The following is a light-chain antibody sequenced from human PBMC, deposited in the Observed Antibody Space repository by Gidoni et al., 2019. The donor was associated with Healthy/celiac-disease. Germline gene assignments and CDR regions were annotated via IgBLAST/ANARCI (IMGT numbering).Light chain of an antibody. Sequence: DIQMTQSPSSLSASVGDRVTITFRASQSISSYLNWYQQKPGKAPKLLIYAASSFQSGVPSRFCGSGSATDFTLTISSLQPEDFATYYCQQSYSTPRTFGPGTKVDIK. CDR2: AAS. J-gene: IGKJ3*01. V-gene: IGKV1-39*01. CDR3: QQSYSTPRT. CDR1: QSISSY.